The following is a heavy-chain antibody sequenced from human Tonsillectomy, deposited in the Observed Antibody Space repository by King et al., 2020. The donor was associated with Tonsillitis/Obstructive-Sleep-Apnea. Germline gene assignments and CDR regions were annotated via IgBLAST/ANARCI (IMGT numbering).Heavy chain of an antibody. V-gene: IGHV3-23*04. D-gene: IGHD2/OR15-2a*01. CDR3: ARDRERSPTAQYF. CDR1: GFTFSSYA. CDR2: ISGSGGST. Sequence: VQLVESGGGLVQPGGSLRLSCAASGFTFSSYAMSWVRQAPGKGLEWVSTISGSGGSTYYADSVKGRFTISRDNSKDSSYLQMNSLRAEDTAVYYCARDRERSPTAQYFWGQGTLVTVSS. J-gene: IGHJ4*02.